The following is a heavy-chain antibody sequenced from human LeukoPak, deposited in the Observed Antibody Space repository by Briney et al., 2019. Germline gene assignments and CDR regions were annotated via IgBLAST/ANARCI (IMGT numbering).Heavy chain of an antibody. CDR3: ARDGDVLMVYAPWFDP. J-gene: IGHJ5*02. D-gene: IGHD2-8*01. CDR2: INPNSGGT. CDR1: GYTFTSYG. Sequence: PWASVKVSCKASGYTFTSYGISWVRQAPGQGLEWMGWINPNSGGTNYAQKFQGRVTMTRDTSISTAYMEMSRLRSDDTAVYYCARDGDVLMVYAPWFDPWGQGTLVTVSS. V-gene: IGHV1-2*02.